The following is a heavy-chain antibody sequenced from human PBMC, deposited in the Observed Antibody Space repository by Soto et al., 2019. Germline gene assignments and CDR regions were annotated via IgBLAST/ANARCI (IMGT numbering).Heavy chain of an antibody. Sequence: SETLSLTCTVSGVSISSYYWSWIRQPPGKGLEWIGYIYYSGSTNYNPSLKSRVTISVDTSKNQFSLKLSSVTAADTAVYYCATSLTHLYSRFDYWGQGTLVTVSS. D-gene: IGHD6-13*01. J-gene: IGHJ4*02. CDR2: IYYSGST. CDR3: ATSLTHLYSRFDY. CDR1: GVSISSYY. V-gene: IGHV4-59*01.